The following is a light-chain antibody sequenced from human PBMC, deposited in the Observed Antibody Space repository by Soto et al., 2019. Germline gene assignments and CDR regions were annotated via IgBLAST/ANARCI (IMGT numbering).Light chain of an antibody. Sequence: SSELTQPPSVSVAPGQTARITCGGTNVGSKNVHWYQQKPGQAPVLVVYADSARPSGIPERFSGSNSGSTATLTISSVEAGDEADYYCQVWDNGSDHYVFGTGTKLTVL. CDR1: NVGSKN. V-gene: IGLV3-21*02. J-gene: IGLJ1*01. CDR2: ADS. CDR3: QVWDNGSDHYV.